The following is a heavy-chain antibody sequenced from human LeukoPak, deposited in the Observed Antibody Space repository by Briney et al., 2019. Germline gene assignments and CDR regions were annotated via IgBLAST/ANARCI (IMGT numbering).Heavy chain of an antibody. CDR3: AKDPLYYYGSGTLDDY. CDR2: IRYDGSNK. J-gene: IGHJ4*02. V-gene: IGHV3-30*02. Sequence: GGSLRLSCAASGFTFSSYGMHWVRQAPGKGLEWVAFIRYDGSNKYYADSVKGRFTISRDNSKNTLYLQMNSLRAEDTAVYYCAKDPLYYYGSGTLDDYWGQGTLVTVSS. D-gene: IGHD3-10*01. CDR1: GFTFSSYG.